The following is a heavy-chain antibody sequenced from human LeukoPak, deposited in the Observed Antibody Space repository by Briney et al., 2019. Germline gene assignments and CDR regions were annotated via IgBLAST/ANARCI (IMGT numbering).Heavy chain of an antibody. CDR1: GFTFSNYW. V-gene: IGHV3-7*01. D-gene: IGHD6-6*01. Sequence: GGSLRLSCAASGFTFSNYWMSWVRQAPGKGLEWVANIKQDGSVKYYVDSVKGRFTISRDNAKKFLQMNSLRVEDTAVYYCARIGYSSSSLDYWGQGTLVTVSS. CDR3: ARIGYSSSSLDY. J-gene: IGHJ4*02. CDR2: IKQDGSVK.